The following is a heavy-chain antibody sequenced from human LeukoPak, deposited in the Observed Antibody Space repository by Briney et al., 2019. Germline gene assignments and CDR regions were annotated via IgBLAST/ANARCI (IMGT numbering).Heavy chain of an antibody. V-gene: IGHV3-23*01. Sequence: GGSLRLSCVVSGISLSNYAMPWVRQAPGKGLEWVSYISERGGSTTYEDSVKGRFTISRDTSLNTLYLQMNNLRAEDTAVYFCAKRGVVIRGILVIGYHQEAYHYDFWGQGVLVTVSS. CDR1: GISLSNYA. J-gene: IGHJ4*02. CDR3: AKRGVVIRGILVIGYHQEAYHYDF. D-gene: IGHD3-10*01. CDR2: ISERGGST.